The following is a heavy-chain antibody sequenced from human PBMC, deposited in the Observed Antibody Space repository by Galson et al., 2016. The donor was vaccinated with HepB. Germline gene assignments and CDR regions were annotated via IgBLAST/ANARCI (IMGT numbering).Heavy chain of an antibody. Sequence: SETLSLTCTVSGGSTISYYWGWVRQPPGKGLEWIGYVYSSGYTNYNPSLRSRVTVSVDTSNHQFSLRLTSVTAADTGVYYCAKFNPVDGFDVWGQGTMVTVSS. CDR2: VYSSGYT. CDR1: GGSTISYY. V-gene: IGHV4-59*01. CDR3: AKFNPVDGFDV. J-gene: IGHJ3*01.